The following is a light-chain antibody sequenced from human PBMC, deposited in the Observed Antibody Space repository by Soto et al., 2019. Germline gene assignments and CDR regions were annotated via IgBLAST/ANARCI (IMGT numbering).Light chain of an antibody. CDR3: SSYTSSNNYA. CDR1: RSEVGGYIY. J-gene: IGLJ1*01. CDR2: EVT. V-gene: IGLV2-14*01. Sequence: QPMRTQPASVSGSPGQTITLSSAGTRSEVGGYIYVSWYQQHPGKAPKLMIYEVTKRPSAVFIRFSGSKSGNTASLTISGLQADDDSYYYCSSYTSSNNYAFGTGTEATGL.